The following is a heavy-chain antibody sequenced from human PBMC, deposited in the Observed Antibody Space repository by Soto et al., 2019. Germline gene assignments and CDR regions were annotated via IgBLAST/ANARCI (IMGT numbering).Heavy chain of an antibody. J-gene: IGHJ4*02. CDR1: GFTFSSYP. D-gene: IGHD6-6*01. Sequence: PGESLKISCEASGFTFSSYPMSWVRQAPGKGLEWISGITGGGTNAYYADSVKGRITISRDNSKNTLYLQLNSLRAEDTAVYYCAKEAARPGPCDSWGQGTLVTVSS. CDR2: ITGGGTNA. CDR3: AKEAARPGPCDS. V-gene: IGHV3-23*01.